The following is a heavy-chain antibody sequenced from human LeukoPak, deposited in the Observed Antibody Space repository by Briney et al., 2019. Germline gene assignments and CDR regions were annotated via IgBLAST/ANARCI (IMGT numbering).Heavy chain of an antibody. J-gene: IGHJ4*02. CDR2: FDPEDGET. Sequence: ASVKVSCKVSGYTLTELSMHWVRQAPGKGLEWMGGFDPEDGETIYAQKFQGRVTMTEDTSTDTAYMELSSLRSEDTAVYYCARLYYDSSGYYQICYFDYWGQGTLVTVSS. CDR1: GYTLTELS. CDR3: ARLYYDSSGYYQICYFDY. V-gene: IGHV1-24*01. D-gene: IGHD3-22*01.